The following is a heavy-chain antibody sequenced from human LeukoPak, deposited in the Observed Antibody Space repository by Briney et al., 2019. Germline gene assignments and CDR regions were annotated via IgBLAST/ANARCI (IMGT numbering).Heavy chain of an antibody. CDR3: ARASIAVAGLDY. CDR1: GGSFSGYY. J-gene: IGHJ4*02. V-gene: IGHV4-34*01. CDR2: INHSGST. Sequence: SETLSLTCAVYGGSFSGYYWSWIRQPPGKGLEWIGEINHSGSTNYNPSLKCRVTISVDTSKNQFSLKLSSVTAADTAVYYCARASIAVAGLDYWGQGTLVTVSS. D-gene: IGHD6-19*01.